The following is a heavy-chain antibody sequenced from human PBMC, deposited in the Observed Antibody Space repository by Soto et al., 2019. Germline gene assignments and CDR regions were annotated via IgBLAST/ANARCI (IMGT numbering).Heavy chain of an antibody. CDR3: ASLLPDDVYSGVFYY. Sequence: GGSLRLSCAASGFTFSSYWMSWVRQSPGKGLEWVANIKKDGSEKYYVDSVKGRFTVSRDNAKKSLYLQMDSLRVEDTAVYYCASLLPDDVYSGVFYYWGQGNLVTVSS. J-gene: IGHJ4*02. CDR1: GFTFSSYW. CDR2: IKKDGSEK. V-gene: IGHV3-7*03. D-gene: IGHD2-15*01.